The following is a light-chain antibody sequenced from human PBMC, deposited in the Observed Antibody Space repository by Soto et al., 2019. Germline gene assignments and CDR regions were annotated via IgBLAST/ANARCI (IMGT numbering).Light chain of an antibody. CDR1: SSNIGAGYD. J-gene: IGLJ2*01. CDR2: GNS. Sequence: QAVVTQPPSVSGAPGQRVTISCTGSSSNIGAGYDVHWYQQLPGTAPKLLIYGNSKRPSGVPDRFSGSKSGTSASLAITGLQAEDEADYYCQSYDSRLSVVFGGGTQLTVL. V-gene: IGLV1-40*01. CDR3: QSYDSRLSVV.